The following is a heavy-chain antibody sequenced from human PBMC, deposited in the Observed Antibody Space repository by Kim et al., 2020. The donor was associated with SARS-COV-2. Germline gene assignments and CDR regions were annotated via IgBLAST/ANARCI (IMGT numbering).Heavy chain of an antibody. V-gene: IGHV4-59*13. CDR1: GGSINSDY. D-gene: IGHD5-18*01. J-gene: IGHJ4*02. CDR2: IFYSGSI. CDR3: AREIRGNSLSD. Sequence: SETLSLTCTVSGGSINSDYWSWIRQPPGKGLEWIGYIFYSGSINYNPSLKSRVTISVDTSKSQFSLKLTSVTAADTAVYYCAREIRGNSLSDWGQGALVTVSS.